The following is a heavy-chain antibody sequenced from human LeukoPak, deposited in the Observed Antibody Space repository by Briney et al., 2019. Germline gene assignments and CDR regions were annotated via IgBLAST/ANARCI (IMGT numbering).Heavy chain of an antibody. CDR1: GGSFSGYY. CDR2: INHSGST. J-gene: IGHJ4*02. D-gene: IGHD1-26*01. CDR3: ARVRGRVGKTSDY. Sequence: SETLSLTCAVYGGSFSGYYWSWIRQPPGEGLEWIGEINHSGSTNYNPSLKSRVTISVDTSKNQFSLKLSSVTAADTAAYYCARVRGRVGKTSDYWGQGTLVTVSS. V-gene: IGHV4-34*01.